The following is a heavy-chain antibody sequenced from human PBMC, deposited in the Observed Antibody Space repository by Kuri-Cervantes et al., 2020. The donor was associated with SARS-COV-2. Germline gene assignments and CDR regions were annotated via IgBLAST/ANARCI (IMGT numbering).Heavy chain of an antibody. Sequence: ASVKVSCKASGYTFTGYYMHWVRQATGQGLEWMGWMNPNSGNTGYAQKFQGRVTMTRNTSISTAYMELSSLRSEDTAVYYCASKVGTTAGDWYLDLWGRGTLVTVSS. D-gene: IGHD1-26*01. CDR2: MNPNSGNT. CDR1: GYTFTGYY. V-gene: IGHV1-8*02. CDR3: ASKVGTTAGDWYLDL. J-gene: IGHJ2*01.